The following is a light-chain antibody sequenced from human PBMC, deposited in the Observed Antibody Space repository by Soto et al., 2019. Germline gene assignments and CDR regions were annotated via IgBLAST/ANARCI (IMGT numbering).Light chain of an antibody. CDR1: SGSIASNY. CDR2: EDN. V-gene: IGLV6-57*04. CDR3: QSYDSSPLWV. Sequence: NFMLTQPHSVSESPGKTVTISCTLSSGSIASNYVQWYQQRPGSAPTTVIYEDNQRPSEVPDRFSGSIDSSSNSASLTISGLKTEDEADYYCQSYDSSPLWVFGTGTKVTVL. J-gene: IGLJ1*01.